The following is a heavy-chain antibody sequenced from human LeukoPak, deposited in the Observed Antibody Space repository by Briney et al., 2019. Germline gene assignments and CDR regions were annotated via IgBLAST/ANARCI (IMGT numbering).Heavy chain of an antibody. CDR1: GLTFSSYS. J-gene: IGHJ6*02. V-gene: IGHV3-21*01. CDR2: ISSSSSYI. D-gene: IGHD3-10*01. CDR3: ARGRVTMVRGATHYYYYGMDV. Sequence: AGGSLRLSCAASGLTFSSYSMNWVRQAPGKGLEWVSSISSSSSYIYYADSVKGRFTISRDNAKNSLYLQMNSLRAKDTAVYYCARGRVTMVRGATHYYYYGMDVWGQGTTVTVSS.